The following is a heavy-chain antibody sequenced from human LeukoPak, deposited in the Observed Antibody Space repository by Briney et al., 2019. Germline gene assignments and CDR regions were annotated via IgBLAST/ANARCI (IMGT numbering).Heavy chain of an antibody. CDR2: IYYSGST. J-gene: IGHJ5*02. CDR1: RGSISSGDYY. Sequence: SETLSLTCTVSRGSISSGDYYWSWIRQPPGKGLEWIGYIYYSGSTYYNPSLKSRVTISVDTSKNQFSLKLSSVTAADTAVYYCARDGILNWFDPWGQGTLVTVPS. CDR3: ARDGILNWFDP. D-gene: IGHD1-26*01. V-gene: IGHV4-30-4*01.